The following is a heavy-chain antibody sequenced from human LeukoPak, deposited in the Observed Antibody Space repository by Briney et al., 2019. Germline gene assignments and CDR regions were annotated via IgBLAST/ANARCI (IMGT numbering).Heavy chain of an antibody. CDR3: ARGGRSSGYHNWFDP. J-gene: IGHJ5*02. D-gene: IGHD3-22*01. CDR1: GFTFSSYE. V-gene: IGHV3-48*03. Sequence: GGSLRLSCAASGFTFSSYEMNWVRQAPGKGLEWVSYISSSGSTIYYADSVKGRFTISRDNAKNSLYLQMNSLRVEDTAVYYCARGGRSSGYHNWFDPWGQGTLVTVSS. CDR2: ISSSGSTI.